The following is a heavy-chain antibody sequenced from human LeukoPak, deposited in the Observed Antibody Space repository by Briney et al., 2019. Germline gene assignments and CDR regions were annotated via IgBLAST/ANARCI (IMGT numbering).Heavy chain of an antibody. D-gene: IGHD3-3*01. CDR1: GGSISSGGYY. J-gene: IGHJ5*02. V-gene: IGHV4-31*03. CDR3: ARAPTPAIFGVVSNWFDP. CDR2: IYYSGST. Sequence: SQTLSLTCTVSGGSISSGGYYWSWIRQHPGKGLEWNGYIYYSGSTYYNPSLKSRVTISVDTSKNQFSLKLSSVTAADTAVYYCARAPTPAIFGVVSNWFDPWGQGTLVTVSS.